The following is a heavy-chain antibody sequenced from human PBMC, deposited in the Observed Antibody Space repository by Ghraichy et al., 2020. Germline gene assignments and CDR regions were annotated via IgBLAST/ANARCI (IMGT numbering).Heavy chain of an antibody. D-gene: IGHD5-12*01. Sequence: ASVKVSCKAAGYTLISFAMNWVRQAPGQGLEWMGWINTNTGNPTYAQGFTGRFVFSLDTSVNTAYLQISSLKAEDTAVYYCARAVAPYDTYYYGMDVWGQGTTVSVSS. CDR2: INTNTGNP. CDR1: GYTLISFA. V-gene: IGHV7-4-1*02. J-gene: IGHJ6*02. CDR3: ARAVAPYDTYYYGMDV.